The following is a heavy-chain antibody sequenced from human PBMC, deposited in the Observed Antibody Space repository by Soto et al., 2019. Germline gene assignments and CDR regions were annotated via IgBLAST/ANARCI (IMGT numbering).Heavy chain of an antibody. V-gene: IGHV3-23*01. J-gene: IGHJ5*01. CDR1: RFIFSDYA. D-gene: IGHD1-26*01. CDR2: IGGGNTDR. CDR3: AKDAVSYNGKWDWFDS. Sequence: DVQLLESGVGLVQPGGSLTLSCAASRFIFSDYAMNWVRQAPGKGLEWVSSIGGGNTDRYYADSVKGRVIISKNNSKNTMYLQMNSLRDDDTAVYYCAKDAVSYNGKWDWFDSWGQGTMVTVSS.